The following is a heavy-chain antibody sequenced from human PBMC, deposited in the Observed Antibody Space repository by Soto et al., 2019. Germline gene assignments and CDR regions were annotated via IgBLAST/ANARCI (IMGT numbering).Heavy chain of an antibody. CDR2: IYWDDDK. Sequence: QITLKESGPPLVKPTQTLTLTCTFSGFSLSTGGVGVGWIRQPPGKALEWLALIYWDDDKRYRPSLKSRLTITKDTSKNQVVLRMTNMDPADTATYYCAHRRVGRSIYYFDYWGQGTLVTVSS. J-gene: IGHJ4*02. V-gene: IGHV2-5*02. D-gene: IGHD1-26*01. CDR1: GFSLSTGGVG. CDR3: AHRRVGRSIYYFDY.